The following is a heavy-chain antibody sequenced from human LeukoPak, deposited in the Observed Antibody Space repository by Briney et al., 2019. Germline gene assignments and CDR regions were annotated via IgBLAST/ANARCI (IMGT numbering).Heavy chain of an antibody. Sequence: PGGSLRLSCAASGFTFSSYGMHWVRQAPGKGLEWVAVISYDGSNKYYADSVKGRFTISRDNSKNTLYLQMNSLRAEDTAVYYCAKAYDRYYYDSSGYPRPVDYWGQGTLVTVSS. CDR3: AKAYDRYYYDSSGYPRPVDY. J-gene: IGHJ4*02. CDR1: GFTFSSYG. V-gene: IGHV3-30*18. D-gene: IGHD3-22*01. CDR2: ISYDGSNK.